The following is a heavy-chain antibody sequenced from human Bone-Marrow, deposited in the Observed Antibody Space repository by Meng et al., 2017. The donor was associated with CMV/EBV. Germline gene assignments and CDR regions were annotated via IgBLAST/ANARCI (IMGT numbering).Heavy chain of an antibody. CDR2: IRYDGSIK. CDR1: GFTFSAYE. D-gene: IGHD3-3*01. Sequence: GGSLRLSCAASGFTFSAYEMNWVRQAPGKGLEWVAFIRYDGSIKYYGDSVKGRFTISRDNSKNLLYLQMTTLRPEDTAVYYCVSHDFWRGGDYWGQGTLVTVSS. J-gene: IGHJ4*02. V-gene: IGHV3-30*02. CDR3: VSHDFWRGGDY.